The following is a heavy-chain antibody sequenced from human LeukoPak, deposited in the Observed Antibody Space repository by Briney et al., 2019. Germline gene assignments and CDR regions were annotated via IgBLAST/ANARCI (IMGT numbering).Heavy chain of an antibody. CDR2: IYHSGST. V-gene: IGHV4-38-2*01. CDR1: GYSINSGYY. J-gene: IGHJ3*02. Sequence: PSETLSLTCAVSGYSINSGYYWGWIRQPPGKGLEWIGSIYHSGSTYYNPSLKSRVTISVDTSKNQFSLKLSSVTAADTAVYYCARAPYDYVWGSYRVDAFDIWGQGTMVTVSS. D-gene: IGHD3-16*02. CDR3: ARAPYDYVWGSYRVDAFDI.